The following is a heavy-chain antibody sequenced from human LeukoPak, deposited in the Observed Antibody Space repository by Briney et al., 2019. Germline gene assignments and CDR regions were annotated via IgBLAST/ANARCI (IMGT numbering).Heavy chain of an antibody. J-gene: IGHJ4*02. Sequence: GGSLRLSCAASGFTFSSYEMNWVRQAPGKGLEWVSYVSSSGSTIYYADSVKGRFTISRDNAKNSLYLQMNSLRSEDTAVYYCGREAAMVSFDYWGQGTLVTVSS. CDR3: GREAAMVSFDY. CDR2: VSSSGSTI. CDR1: GFTFSSYE. V-gene: IGHV3-48*03. D-gene: IGHD5-18*01.